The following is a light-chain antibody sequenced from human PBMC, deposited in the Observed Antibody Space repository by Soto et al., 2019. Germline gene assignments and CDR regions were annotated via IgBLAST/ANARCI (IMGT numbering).Light chain of an antibody. Sequence: QSALTQPRSVSGSPGQSVTISCTGTSSVVGGYNYVSWYQQHPGKAPKLMIYDVSKRPSGVPDRFSGSKSGNTASLTISGLQAEDEADYYCCSYAGNYTFVFGTGTKVTVL. CDR2: DVS. CDR1: SSVVGGYNY. V-gene: IGLV2-11*01. J-gene: IGLJ1*01. CDR3: CSYAGNYTFV.